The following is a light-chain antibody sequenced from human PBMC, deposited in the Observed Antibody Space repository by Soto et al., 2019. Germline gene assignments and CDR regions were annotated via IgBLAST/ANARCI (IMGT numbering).Light chain of an antibody. CDR1: QSISSW. Sequence: DIQMTQSPSTLSASVGARVPITCRASQSISSWLAWYQQKPGKAPKLLIYAASTLQSGVPSRFSGSGSGTEFTLTISSLQPEDFATYYCQQLNSYPITFGQGTRLEI. CDR3: QQLNSYPIT. V-gene: IGKV1-5*01. CDR2: AAS. J-gene: IGKJ5*01.